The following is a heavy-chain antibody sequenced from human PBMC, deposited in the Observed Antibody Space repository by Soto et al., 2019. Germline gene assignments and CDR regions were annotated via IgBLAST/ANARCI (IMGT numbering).Heavy chain of an antibody. V-gene: IGHV3-33*01. J-gene: IGHJ5*02. CDR3: ARPYSSNSNWFDP. CDR2: LRDDADDA. D-gene: IGHD6-19*01. CDR1: GFTLSNYG. Sequence: LRLSCAASGFTLSNYGMHWVRQAPGKGLEWVAVLRDDADDAYYADSVKGRFTTSRDNSKNTLYLQMNYLRAEDTAVYYCARPYSSNSNWFDPWGQGTLVTVSS.